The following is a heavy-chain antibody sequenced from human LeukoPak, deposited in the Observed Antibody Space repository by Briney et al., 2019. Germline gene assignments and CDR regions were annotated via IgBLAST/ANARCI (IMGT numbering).Heavy chain of an antibody. CDR1: GGTFSSYA. J-gene: IGHJ6*03. V-gene: IGHV1-69*05. CDR3: ARAGRFGYYYYYMDV. Sequence: SVKVSCKASGGTFSSYAISWVRQAPGQGLEWMGGIIPIFGTANYAQKFQGRGTITTDESTSTAYMELSSLRSEDTAVYYCARAGRFGYYYYYMDVWGKGTTVTVSS. D-gene: IGHD3-16*01. CDR2: IIPIFGTA.